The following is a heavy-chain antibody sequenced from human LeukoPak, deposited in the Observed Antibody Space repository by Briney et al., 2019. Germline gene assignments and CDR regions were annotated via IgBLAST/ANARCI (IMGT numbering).Heavy chain of an antibody. CDR3: ARESPGRYGRYSYNWFDP. J-gene: IGHJ5*02. V-gene: IGHV1-46*01. CDR1: GYTFTSYY. Sequence: ASVKVSCKASGYTFTSYYMHWVRQAPGQGLEWMGIINPSGGCTSYAQKFQGRVTMTRDTSTSTVYMELSSLRSEDTAVYYCARESPGRYGRYSYNWFDPWGQGTLVTVSS. CDR2: INPSGGCT. D-gene: IGHD3-16*01.